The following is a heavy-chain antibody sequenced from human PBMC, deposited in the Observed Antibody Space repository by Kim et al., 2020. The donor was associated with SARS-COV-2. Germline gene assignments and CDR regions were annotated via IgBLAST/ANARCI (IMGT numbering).Heavy chain of an antibody. D-gene: IGHD3-16*02. J-gene: IGHJ4*02. Sequence: YTRGRTHYHPPLQSRVTMSVDMSKNQFSLKLSSVTAADTAVYYCASALGHWGQGTLVTVSS. V-gene: IGHV4-4*07. CDR3: ASALGH. CDR2: YTRGRT.